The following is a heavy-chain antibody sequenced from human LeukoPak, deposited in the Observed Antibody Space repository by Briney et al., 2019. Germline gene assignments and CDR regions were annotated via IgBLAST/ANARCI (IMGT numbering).Heavy chain of an antibody. CDR1: QNTFTNHY. D-gene: IGHD1-26*01. J-gene: IGHJ4*02. V-gene: IGHV1-46*01. CDR2: INPSAGTT. Sequence: ASVKVSCKAPQNTFTNHYMHWIRQAPGEGLKWMGMINPSAGTTSYAQKFQGRVTMTRDTSTRTVYMELSSLRSEDTALYCCASAQIGSYFDYWGQGTLVTVSS. CDR3: ASAQIGSYFDY.